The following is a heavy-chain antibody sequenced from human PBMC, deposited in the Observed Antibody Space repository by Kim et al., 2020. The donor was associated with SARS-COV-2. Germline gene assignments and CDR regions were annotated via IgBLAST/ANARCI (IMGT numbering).Heavy chain of an antibody. V-gene: IGHV3-21*01. CDR2: ISKSSNYI. J-gene: IGHJ6*02. D-gene: IGHD3-3*01. CDR3: ARVGFWSGYYTGDNYYGMDV. Sequence: GGSLRLSCAASGFTFSTYGMNWVRQAPGKGLEWVSSISKSSNYIYYADSVKGRFTISRDNAQNSLYLQMNSPRAEDTAVYFCARVGFWSGYYTGDNYYGMDVWGQGTTVTVSS. CDR1: GFTFSTYG.